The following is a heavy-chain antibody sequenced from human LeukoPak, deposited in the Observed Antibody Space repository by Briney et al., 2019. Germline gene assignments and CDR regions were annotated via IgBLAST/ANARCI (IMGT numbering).Heavy chain of an antibody. V-gene: IGHV3-30*02. CDR2: IRYDGSNK. D-gene: IGHD6-19*01. CDR3: ATFQVSVGGTGPQDY. Sequence: PGGSLRLSCAASGFTFSSYGMHWVRQAPGKGLEWVAFIRYDGSNKYYADSVKGRFTISRDNSKNTLYLHVSSLRSDDTAVYYCATFQVSVGGTGPQDYWGQGTLVTVSS. CDR1: GFTFSSYG. J-gene: IGHJ4*02.